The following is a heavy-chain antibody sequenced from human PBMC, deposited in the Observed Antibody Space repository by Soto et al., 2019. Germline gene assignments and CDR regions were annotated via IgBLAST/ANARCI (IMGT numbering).Heavy chain of an antibody. CDR2: IYYSGST. CDR1: GGSISSSSYY. D-gene: IGHD3-22*01. CDR3: ARHFVEYYYDPCSMDV. J-gene: IGHJ6*02. Sequence: SQTLSLTCTVSGGSISSSSYYWGWIRQPPGKGLEWIGSIYYSGSTYYNPSLKSRVTISVDTSKNQFSLKLSSVTAADTAVYYCARHFVEYYYDPCSMDVWGQGTTVTVSS. V-gene: IGHV4-39*01.